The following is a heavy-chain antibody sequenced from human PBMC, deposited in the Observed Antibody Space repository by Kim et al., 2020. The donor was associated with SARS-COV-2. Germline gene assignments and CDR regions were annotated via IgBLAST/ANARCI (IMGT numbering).Heavy chain of an antibody. D-gene: IGHD2-15*01. CDR3: ARVLVVAATQSIDY. V-gene: IGHV3-11*05. Sequence: ADSVKGRFTISRDNAKNSLYLQMNSLRAEDTAVYYCARVLVVAATQSIDYWGQGTLVTVSS. J-gene: IGHJ4*02.